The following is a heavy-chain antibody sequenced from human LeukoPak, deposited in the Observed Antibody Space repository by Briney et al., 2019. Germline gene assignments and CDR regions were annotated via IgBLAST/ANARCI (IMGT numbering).Heavy chain of an antibody. CDR2: INPNSGGT. D-gene: IGHD6-13*01. Sequence: ASVKVSCKASGYTFTGYYMHWVRQAPGQGLEWMGWINPNSGGTNYAQKFQGRVTMTRDTSISTAYMELSRLRSDDTAVYYCARGMYSSSWYGGYYYYYMDVWGKGTTVTVSS. J-gene: IGHJ6*03. CDR1: GYTFTGYY. V-gene: IGHV1-2*02. CDR3: ARGMYSSSWYGGYYYYYMDV.